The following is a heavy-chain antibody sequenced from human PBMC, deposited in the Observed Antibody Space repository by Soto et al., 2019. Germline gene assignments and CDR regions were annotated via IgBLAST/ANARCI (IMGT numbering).Heavy chain of an antibody. D-gene: IGHD3-22*01. CDR3: ARDGYDSSGDSEYFQY. CDR2: ISSSGSSI. V-gene: IGHV3-21*01. Sequence: GGSLRLSCAASGFTFSSYAMSWVRQAPGKGLEWVSAISSSGSSIYYADSVKGRFTISRDNAWNSLHLQMNSLRVEDTAVYYCARDGYDSSGDSEYFQYWGQGTLVTVSS. CDR1: GFTFSSYA. J-gene: IGHJ1*01.